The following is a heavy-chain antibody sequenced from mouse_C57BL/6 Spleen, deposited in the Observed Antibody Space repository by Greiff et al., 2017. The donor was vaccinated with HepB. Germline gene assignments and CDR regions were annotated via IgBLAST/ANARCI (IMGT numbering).Heavy chain of an antibody. CDR1: GYAFSSSW. Sequence: QVQLKESGPELVKPGASVKISCKASGYAFSSSWMNWVKQRPGKGLEWIGRIYPGDGDTNYNGKFKGKATLTADKSSSTAYMQLSSLTSEDSAVYFCAGGGSGYAMDYWGQGTSVTVSS. D-gene: IGHD3-2*02. J-gene: IGHJ4*01. CDR2: IYPGDGDT. V-gene: IGHV1-82*01. CDR3: AGGGSGYAMDY.